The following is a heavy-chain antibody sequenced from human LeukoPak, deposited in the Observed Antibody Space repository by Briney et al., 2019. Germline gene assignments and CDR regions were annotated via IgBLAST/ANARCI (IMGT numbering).Heavy chain of an antibody. D-gene: IGHD3-22*01. V-gene: IGHV4-38-2*02. Sequence: SETLSLTCTVSGYSISSGYFWGWIRQPPGKGLEWIGSIYHSGSTNYNPSLKSRVTMSVDTSKNQFSLKLSSVTAADTAVYYCARDNAEDYYDSSGYSEGLDYWGQGTLVTVSS. CDR1: GYSISSGYF. CDR3: ARDNAEDYYDSSGYSEGLDY. J-gene: IGHJ4*02. CDR2: IYHSGST.